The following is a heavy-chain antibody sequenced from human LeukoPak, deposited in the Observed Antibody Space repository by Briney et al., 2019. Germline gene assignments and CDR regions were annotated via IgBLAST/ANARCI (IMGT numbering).Heavy chain of an antibody. D-gene: IGHD6-6*01. Sequence: PSETLSLTCTVSGGSISSYYWSWIWQPPGKGLEWIGYIYYSGSTYYNPSLKSRVTISVDTSKNQFSLKLSSVTAADTAVYYCASSSIAARRYYYYYYMDVWGKGTTVTVSS. V-gene: IGHV4-59*08. CDR1: GGSISSYY. CDR2: IYYSGST. CDR3: ASSSIAARRYYYYYYMDV. J-gene: IGHJ6*03.